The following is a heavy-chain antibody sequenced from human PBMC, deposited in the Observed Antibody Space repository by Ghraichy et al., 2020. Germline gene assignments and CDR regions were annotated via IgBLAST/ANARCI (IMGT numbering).Heavy chain of an antibody. CDR3: ARRGKRIAARRNWFDP. CDR2: INHSGST. V-gene: IGHV4-34*01. Sequence: SETLSLTCAVYGGSFSGYYWSWIRQPPGKGLEWIGEINHSGSTNYNPSLKSRVTISVDTSKNQFSLKLSSVTAADTAVYYCARRGKRIAARRNWFDPWGQGTLVTVSS. J-gene: IGHJ5*02. CDR1: GGSFSGYY. D-gene: IGHD6-6*01.